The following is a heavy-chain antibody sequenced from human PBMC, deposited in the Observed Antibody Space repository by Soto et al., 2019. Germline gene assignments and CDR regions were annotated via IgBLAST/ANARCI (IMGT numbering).Heavy chain of an antibody. CDR3: ARCHPTSVDYGDYGTIDY. Sequence: QLQLQESGPGLVKPSETLSLTCTVSGGSISSSSYYWGWIRQPPGKGLEWIGSIYYSGSTYYNPSLKSRVTISVDTSKNQFSLKLSSVTAADTAVYYCARCHPTSVDYGDYGTIDYWGQGTLVTVSS. D-gene: IGHD4-17*01. CDR1: GGSISSSSYY. V-gene: IGHV4-39*01. J-gene: IGHJ4*02. CDR2: IYYSGST.